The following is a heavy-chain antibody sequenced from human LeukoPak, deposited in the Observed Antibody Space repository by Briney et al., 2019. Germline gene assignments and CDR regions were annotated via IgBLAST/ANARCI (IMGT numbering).Heavy chain of an antibody. D-gene: IGHD6-6*01. Sequence: GGSLRLSCAASGFTLSSHAMTWVRQAPGKGPEWIASIRGSGGSTYFADSVKGRITISRDNSGNKVFLQMNSLRVEDTAVYYCAKSLEKYSSSSIDYYMDVWGKGTTVTVSS. CDR3: AKSLEKYSSSSIDYYMDV. CDR2: IRGSGGST. CDR1: GFTLSSHA. V-gene: IGHV3-23*01. J-gene: IGHJ6*03.